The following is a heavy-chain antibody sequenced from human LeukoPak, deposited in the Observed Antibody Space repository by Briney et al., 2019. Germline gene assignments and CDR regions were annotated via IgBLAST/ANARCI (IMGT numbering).Heavy chain of an antibody. CDR1: GFDFQNHV. J-gene: IGHJ4*02. V-gene: IGHV3-30-3*01. CDR2: ISHHVNVK. Sequence: GGSLRLSCAASGFDFQNHVIHWVRQVPGKGLEWVAVISHHVNVKYYADSVKGRFTISTDNSKNTLYLQMNSLRLEDTAVYYCATEEGPPDEGAMRYWGQGTLVTVSS. CDR3: ATEEGPPDEGAMRY.